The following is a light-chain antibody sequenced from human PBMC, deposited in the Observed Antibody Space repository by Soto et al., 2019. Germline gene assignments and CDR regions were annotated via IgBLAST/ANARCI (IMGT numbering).Light chain of an antibody. V-gene: IGKV3-20*01. Sequence: EIVLTQSPGTLSLSPGERAILSCRASQSVVNTYLAWYQQKPGQAPRLLIYGTSTRATDIPDRFSGSGSGTDFTLTISRLEPEDFAVYFCQQYGTLITFGQGTRLEIK. CDR1: QSVVNTY. J-gene: IGKJ5*01. CDR3: QQYGTLIT. CDR2: GTS.